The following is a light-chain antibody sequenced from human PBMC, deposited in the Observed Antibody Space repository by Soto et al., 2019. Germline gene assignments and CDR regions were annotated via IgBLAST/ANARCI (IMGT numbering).Light chain of an antibody. J-gene: IGKJ5*01. CDR1: QGVNTS. V-gene: IGKV1-39*01. CDR2: APS. Sequence: DIQMTQSPSSRSASVGDRLTIPCGASQGVNTSLAWYQQKPGKAPKLLIYAPSNCPSGVPSRFSGSGSGTAFTLTITSLQPEDLATYYCQQSYNIPITFGQGTRLEIK. CDR3: QQSYNIPIT.